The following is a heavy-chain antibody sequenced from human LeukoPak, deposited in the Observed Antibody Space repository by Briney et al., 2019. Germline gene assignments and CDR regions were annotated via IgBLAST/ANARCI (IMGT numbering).Heavy chain of an antibody. D-gene: IGHD3-3*01. V-gene: IGHV1-18*01. CDR3: ARRVLRFLDRSGFDP. CDR2: ISTYNGNT. Sequence: AASVKVSCKASGYTFTSYGISWVRQAPGQGLEWMGWISTYNGNTNYAQKLQGRVTMTTDTSTSTAYMELRSLRSDDTAVYYCARRVLRFLDRSGFDPWGQGTLVTVSS. J-gene: IGHJ5*02. CDR1: GYTFTSYG.